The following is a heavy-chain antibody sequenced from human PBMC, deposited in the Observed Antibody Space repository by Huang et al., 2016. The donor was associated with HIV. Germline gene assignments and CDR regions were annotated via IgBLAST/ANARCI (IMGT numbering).Heavy chain of an antibody. J-gene: IGHJ3*02. CDR3: ARVPGFDI. CDR2: IHHSGTT. CDR1: GVSVSSESYY. V-gene: IGHV4-61*01. Sequence: QVQLQESGPGLVKPSETLSLTCSVSGVSVSSESYYWSWVRQSPAKGLDWIGYIHHSGTTHQNPALQSRVTISVDMSKNQFSLNLTSVTTADTAVYYCARVPGFDIWGPGTRVTVSS.